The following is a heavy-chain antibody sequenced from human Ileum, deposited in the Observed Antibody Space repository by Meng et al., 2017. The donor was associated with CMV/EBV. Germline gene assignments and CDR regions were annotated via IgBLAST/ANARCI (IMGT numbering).Heavy chain of an antibody. Sequence: GFISSDHNICWVRQAPGKGLEVIVRTRNRANSYTTEYAASVKGRFTISRDDSKNSLYLQMNSLKTEDTAVYYCARVDSSGQNWFDPWGQGTLVTVSS. D-gene: IGHD3-22*01. J-gene: IGHJ5*02. CDR2: TRNRANSYTT. CDR3: ARVDSSGQNWFDP. CDR1: GFISSDHN. V-gene: IGHV3-72*01.